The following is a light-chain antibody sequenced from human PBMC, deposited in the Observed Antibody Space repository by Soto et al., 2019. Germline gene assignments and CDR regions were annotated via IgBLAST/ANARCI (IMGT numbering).Light chain of an antibody. Sequence: EIVMTQSPATLSVSPGERATLSCRASQSVSSNLAWYQQKPGQAPRLLIYGASTRATGIPARFGGSGSGTDFTLTISSPQSEDFAVYYCQQYGNWPLTFGGGTKVEIK. CDR1: QSVSSN. CDR3: QQYGNWPLT. J-gene: IGKJ4*01. CDR2: GAS. V-gene: IGKV3-15*01.